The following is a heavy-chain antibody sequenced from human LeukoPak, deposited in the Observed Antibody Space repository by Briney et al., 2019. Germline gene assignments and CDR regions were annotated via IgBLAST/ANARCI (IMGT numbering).Heavy chain of an antibody. CDR2: ISYDGSNK. CDR3: TSRVVVPAAISDY. J-gene: IGHJ4*02. V-gene: IGHV3-30*03. D-gene: IGHD2-2*01. CDR1: GFTFSSYG. Sequence: GGSLRLSCAASGFTFSSYGMHWVRQAPGKGLEWVAVISYDGSNKYYADSVKGRFTISRDNSKNTLYLQMNSLGAEDTAVYYCTSRVVVPAAISDYWGQGTLVTVSS.